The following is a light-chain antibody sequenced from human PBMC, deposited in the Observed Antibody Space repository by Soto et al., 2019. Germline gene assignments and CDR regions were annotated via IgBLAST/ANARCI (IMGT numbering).Light chain of an antibody. Sequence: QSALTQPPSASGSPGQSVTISCTGTSSDVGGYNFVSWYQQHPGKVPKLIIYEVVKRPSGVPDRFSGSKSGNTASLTVSGLQAEDEADYYCSSYAGSKNVILFGGGTKLTVL. CDR2: EVV. J-gene: IGLJ2*01. V-gene: IGLV2-8*01. CDR3: SSYAGSKNVIL. CDR1: SSDVGGYNF.